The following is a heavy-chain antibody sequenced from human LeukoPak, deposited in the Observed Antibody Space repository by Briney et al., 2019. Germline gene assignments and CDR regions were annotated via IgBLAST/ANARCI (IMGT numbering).Heavy chain of an antibody. CDR2: ISYDGSNK. Sequence: PGGSLRLSCAASGFTFSSYAMHWVRQAPGKGLEWVAVISYDGSNKYYADSVKGRFTISRDNSKNTLYLQMNSLRAEDTAVYYCAKDVQRITMVRGVIITPDYWGQGTPVTVSS. D-gene: IGHD3-10*01. CDR3: AKDVQRITMVRGVIITPDY. J-gene: IGHJ4*02. V-gene: IGHV3-30-3*01. CDR1: GFTFSSYA.